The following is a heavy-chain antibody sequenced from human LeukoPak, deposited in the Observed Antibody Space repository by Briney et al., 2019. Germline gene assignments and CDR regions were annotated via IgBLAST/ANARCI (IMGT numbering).Heavy chain of an antibody. J-gene: IGHJ4*02. D-gene: IGHD1-14*01. V-gene: IGHV4-59*01. Sequence: PSETLSLTCTVSGGSISSYHWSWIRQPPEKGLEWIGYISYSGSTNYNPSLKSRVTISVDTSKNQFSLKLRSVTAADTAVYYCARGRIIGPWGQGTLVTVSS. CDR2: ISYSGST. CDR1: GGSISSYH. CDR3: ARGRIIGP.